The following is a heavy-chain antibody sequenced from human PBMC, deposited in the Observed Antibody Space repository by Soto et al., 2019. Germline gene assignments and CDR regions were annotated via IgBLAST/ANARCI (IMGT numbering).Heavy chain of an antibody. D-gene: IGHD3-22*01. CDR1: GFSLSTSAMR. Sequence: SGPTLVNPTQTLTLTCTFSGFSLSTSAMRXSWIRQPPGKALEWLARIDWDDDKFYSTSLRTRLSISKDTSKSQVVLTMTNMDPVDTATYYCARIPYESSGYYYFDYWGQGPLVTVSS. CDR2: IDWDDDK. CDR3: ARIPYESSGYYYFDY. V-gene: IGHV2-70*04. J-gene: IGHJ4*02.